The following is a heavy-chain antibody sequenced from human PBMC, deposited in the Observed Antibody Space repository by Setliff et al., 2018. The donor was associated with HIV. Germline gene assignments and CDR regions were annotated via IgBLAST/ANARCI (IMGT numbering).Heavy chain of an antibody. CDR3: ARVSHYYGAGRHDLGW. D-gene: IGHD3-10*01. J-gene: IGHJ4*02. CDR2: MNPNSGNT. Sequence: GASVKVSCKASGYTFTNYDINWVRQATGQGLEWMGWMNPNSGNTGYAQNFQGRITMTTNTSISTAYMELSSLRSDDTAVYYCARVSHYYGAGRHDLGWGGQGTLVTVSS. V-gene: IGHV1-8*02. CDR1: GYTFTNYD.